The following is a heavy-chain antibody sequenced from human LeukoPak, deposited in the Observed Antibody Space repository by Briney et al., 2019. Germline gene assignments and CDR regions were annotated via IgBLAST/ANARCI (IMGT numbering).Heavy chain of an antibody. CDR3: TSRGWIVGLVDY. V-gene: IGHV4-39*01. Sequence: PSETLSLTCTVSGDSISSSSYYWGWIRQSPGKGLEWIGTIDYSGGTYYNPSLKSRVTISVDTSKNQFSLKLSSVTAADTAVYYCTSRGWIVGLVDYWGQGTLVTVSS. CDR1: GDSISSSSYY. CDR2: IDYSGGT. D-gene: IGHD3-22*01. J-gene: IGHJ4*02.